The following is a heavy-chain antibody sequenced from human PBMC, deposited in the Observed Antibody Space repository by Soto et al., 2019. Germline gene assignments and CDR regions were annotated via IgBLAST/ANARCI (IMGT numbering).Heavy chain of an antibody. CDR1: GGSITSGNTYS. V-gene: IGHV4-30-2*01. CDR3: ARAVTPYFGTWFDP. Sequence: SEPLSHTCAVSGGSITSGNTYSWSWIRQPPGKGLEWIGSISHTGSTSSNPSLKSRVSMSVDKSKNQFSLKLSSVTAADMAVYYCARAVTPYFGTWFDPWGQGTLVTVSS. D-gene: IGHD3-10*01. J-gene: IGHJ5*02. CDR2: ISHTGST.